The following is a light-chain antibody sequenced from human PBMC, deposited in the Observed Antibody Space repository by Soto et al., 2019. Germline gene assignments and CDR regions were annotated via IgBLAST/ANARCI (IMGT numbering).Light chain of an antibody. CDR1: QSISSY. J-gene: IGKJ3*01. CDR3: QHNYGPRFT. CDR2: AAS. V-gene: IGKV1-39*01. Sequence: DIQMTQSPSSLSASVGDRVTITCRASQSISSYLNWYQQKPGKAPKLLIYAASSLQSGVPSRFSGSGSGTDFTLAISSLQPEDFATYYCQHNYGPRFTFGPGTKVAIK.